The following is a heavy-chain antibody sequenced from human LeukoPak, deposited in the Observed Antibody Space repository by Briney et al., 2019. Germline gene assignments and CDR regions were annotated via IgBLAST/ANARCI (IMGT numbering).Heavy chain of an antibody. CDR1: GGSISSSSYY. CDR3: ARLVLGDYDSSGRPGD. Sequence: SETLSLTCTVSGGSISSSSYYWGWVRQPPGRGLEWLGSIYYSGSTYYNPSLKSRVTISVDTSKNQFSLKLSSVTAADTAVYYCARLVLGDYDSSGRPGDWGQGTLVTVSS. CDR2: IYYSGST. D-gene: IGHD3-22*01. J-gene: IGHJ4*02. V-gene: IGHV4-39*01.